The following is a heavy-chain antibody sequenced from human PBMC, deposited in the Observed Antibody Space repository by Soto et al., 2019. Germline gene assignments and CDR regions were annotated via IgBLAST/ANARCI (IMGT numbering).Heavy chain of an antibody. V-gene: IGHV3-30-3*01. Sequence: PGGSLRLSCAASGFTFSSYAMHWVRQAPGKGLEWVAVISYDGSNKYYADSAKGRFTISRDNSKNTLYLQMNSLRAEDTAVYYCARAPYFFDWARFDYWGQGTLVTVSS. D-gene: IGHD3-9*01. CDR1: GFTFSSYA. CDR3: ARAPYFFDWARFDY. CDR2: ISYDGSNK. J-gene: IGHJ4*02.